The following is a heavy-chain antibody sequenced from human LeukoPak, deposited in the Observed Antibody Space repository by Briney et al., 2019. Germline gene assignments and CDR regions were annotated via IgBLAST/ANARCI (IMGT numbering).Heavy chain of an antibody. CDR3: ARGAAHGSGSSNYRFGGHYYYYYGMDV. V-gene: IGHV3-7*01. J-gene: IGHJ6*02. CDR2: IKQDGSEK. Sequence: GGSLRLSCAASGFTFSSYWMSWVRQAPGKGLEWVANIKQDGSEKYYVDSVKGRFTISRDNAKNSLYLQMNSLRAEDTAVYYCARGAAHGSGSSNYRFGGHYYYYYGMDVWGQGTTVTVSS. CDR1: GFTFSSYW. D-gene: IGHD3-10*01.